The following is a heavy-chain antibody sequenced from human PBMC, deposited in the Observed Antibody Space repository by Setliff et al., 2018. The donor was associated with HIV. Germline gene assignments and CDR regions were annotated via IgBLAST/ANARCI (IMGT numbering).Heavy chain of an antibody. CDR2: INPGNGNT. D-gene: IGHD3-10*01. V-gene: IGHV1-3*01. CDR3: ARAVSKQLRGGALNWYYHMDF. J-gene: IGHJ6*03. Sequence: ASVKVSCKASGYTFTNYAIHWVRQAPGQRLEWMGWINPGNGNTKYSQKFQGRVTITRDTSATTAYMELSSLRSEDTAVYYCARAVSKQLRGGALNWYYHMDFWGTGTTVTVSS. CDR1: GYTFTNYA.